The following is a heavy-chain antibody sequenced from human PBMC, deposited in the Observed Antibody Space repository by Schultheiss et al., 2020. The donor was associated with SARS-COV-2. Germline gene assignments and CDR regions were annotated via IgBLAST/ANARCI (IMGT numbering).Heavy chain of an antibody. J-gene: IGHJ4*02. V-gene: IGHV3-30-3*01. CDR2: ISYDGSNK. CDR1: GFTFSSYA. D-gene: IGHD5-24*01. Sequence: SLRLSCAASGFTFSSYAMHWVRQAPGKGLEWVAVISYDGSNKYYADSVKGRFTISRDNSKNTLYLQMNSLRAEDTAVYYCAKESENSGWLQPHFDYWGQGTLVTVSS. CDR3: AKESENSGWLQPHFDY.